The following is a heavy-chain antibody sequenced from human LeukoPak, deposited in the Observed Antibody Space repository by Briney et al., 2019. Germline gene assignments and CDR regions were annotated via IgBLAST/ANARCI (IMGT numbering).Heavy chain of an antibody. Sequence: GGSLRLSCAASVFTFNTFNMNCVRHAPGKGREWVSSITSGDDYIYYGHLVHGRFTTSREHAKKSLPLQLKSLRVEDTAVYYCARGHYDVLAASYKWTPDYWGQGTLVTGSS. D-gene: IGHD3-9*01. CDR3: ARGHYDVLAASYKWTPDY. V-gene: IGHV3-21*01. J-gene: IGHJ4*02. CDR2: ITSGDDYI. CDR1: VFTFNTFN.